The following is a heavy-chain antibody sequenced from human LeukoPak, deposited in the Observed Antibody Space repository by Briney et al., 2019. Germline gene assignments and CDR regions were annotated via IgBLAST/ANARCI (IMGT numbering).Heavy chain of an antibody. CDR2: INPNSGGT. CDR3: ARGRTVVVVAATRNWFDP. CDR1: GYTFTGYY. J-gene: IGHJ5*02. V-gene: IGHV1-2*02. Sequence: ASVKVPCKASGYTFTGYYMHWVRQAPGQGLEWMGWINPNSGGTNYAQKFQGRVTMTRDTSISTAYMELSRLRSDDTAVYYCARGRTVVVVAATRNWFDPWGQGTLVTVSS. D-gene: IGHD2-15*01.